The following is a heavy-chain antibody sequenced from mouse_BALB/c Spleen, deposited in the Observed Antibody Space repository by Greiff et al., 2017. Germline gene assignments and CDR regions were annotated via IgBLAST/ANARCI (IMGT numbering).Heavy chain of an antibody. J-gene: IGHJ4*01. D-gene: IGHD2-3*01. V-gene: IGHV1-80*01. Sequence: QVQLQQSGAELVRPGSSVKISCKASGYAFSSYWMNWVKQRPGQGLEWIGQIYPGDGDTNYNGKFKGKATLTADQSSSTAYMQLSSLTSEDSAVYFCARESDGYHGKNAMDYWGQGTSVTVSS. CDR1: GYAFSSYW. CDR2: IYPGDGDT. CDR3: ARESDGYHGKNAMDY.